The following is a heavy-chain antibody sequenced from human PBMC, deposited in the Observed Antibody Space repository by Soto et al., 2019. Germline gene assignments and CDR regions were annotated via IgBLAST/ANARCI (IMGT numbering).Heavy chain of an antibody. CDR1: GFTFSSYG. J-gene: IGHJ4*02. CDR3: ARDPVSDSSSWFFDY. Sequence: QVQLVESGGGVDQPGRSLRLSCAASGFTFSSYGMYWVRQAPGTGLGWVAVIWYDGSNKYYADSVKGRFTISRDNSKNTLYLQMNSLRAEDTAVYYCARDPVSDSSSWFFDYWGQGTLVTVSS. V-gene: IGHV3-33*01. D-gene: IGHD6-13*01. CDR2: IWYDGSNK.